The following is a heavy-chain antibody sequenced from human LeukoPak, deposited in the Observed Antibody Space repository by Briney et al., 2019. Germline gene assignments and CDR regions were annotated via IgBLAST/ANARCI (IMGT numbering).Heavy chain of an antibody. J-gene: IGHJ6*02. CDR1: GFTFSTYA. CDR2: ISGSGAST. Sequence: GGSLRLSCAASGFTFSTYAMSWVRQAPGKGLEWVSGISGSGASTYYADSVKGRFTISRDNSKNTLYLQMNSLRAEDTAVYYCARDDMHYDLDVWGQGTTVTVSS. V-gene: IGHV3-23*01. CDR3: ARDDMHYDLDV.